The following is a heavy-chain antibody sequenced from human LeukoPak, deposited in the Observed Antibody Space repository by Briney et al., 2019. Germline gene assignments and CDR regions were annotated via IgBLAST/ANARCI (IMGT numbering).Heavy chain of an antibody. CDR3: ANGIRFDY. J-gene: IGHJ4*02. D-gene: IGHD1-1*01. V-gene: IGHV3-30*18. CDR1: GFTFSSYG. CDR2: ISYDGSNK. Sequence: PGGTLRLSCAASGFTFSSYGMHWVRQAPGKGLEWVAVISYDGSNKYYADSVKGRFTISRDNSKNTLYLQMNSLRAEDTAVYYCANGIRFDYWGQGTLVTVSS.